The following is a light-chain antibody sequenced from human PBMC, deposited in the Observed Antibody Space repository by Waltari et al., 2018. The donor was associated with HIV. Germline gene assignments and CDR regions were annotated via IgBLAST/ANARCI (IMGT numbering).Light chain of an antibody. J-gene: IGLJ2*01. CDR2: RNE. CDR1: TSNIGSNY. Sequence: SVLTQPPSASGTPGQRVTISCSGSTSNIGSNYVFWYQHLPGTAPKLLIHRNEQVPAGGPDRFSGSTSGTSASRAISGLRSEDESDYYCVAWDDSLRGVLFGGGTKVAVL. V-gene: IGLV1-47*01. CDR3: VAWDDSLRGVL.